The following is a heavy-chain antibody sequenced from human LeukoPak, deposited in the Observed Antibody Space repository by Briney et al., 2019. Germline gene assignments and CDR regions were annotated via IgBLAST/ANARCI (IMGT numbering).Heavy chain of an antibody. CDR1: GVTVSNNY. V-gene: IGHV3-66*01. D-gene: IGHD5-24*01. Sequence: GGSLRLSCAASGVTVSNNYMRSVRQAPGKGPEWVSLIYSVGDTFYADALKGRFTISRDGYKNTLYLQMHSRRAEDTAVYYCARDPPGEAINTYAWGQGTQVTVSS. J-gene: IGHJ5*02. CDR3: ARDPPGEAINTYA. CDR2: IYSVGDT.